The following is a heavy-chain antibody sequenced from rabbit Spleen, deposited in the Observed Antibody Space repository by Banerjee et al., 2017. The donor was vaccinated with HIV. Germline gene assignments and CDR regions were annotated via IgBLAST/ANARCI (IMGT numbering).Heavy chain of an antibody. CDR1: GFSFSSSYW. J-gene: IGHJ4*01. D-gene: IGHD6-1*01. Sequence: QEQLEESGGDLVKPEGSLTLTCTASGFSFSSSYWICWVRQAPGKGLEWIACIYGGSSGATHYASWAKGRFTISRTSSTTVTLQMTSLTAADTATYFCVREAGYGGYGDANLWGPGTLVTVS. V-gene: IGHV1S45*01. CDR2: IYGGSSGAT. CDR3: VREAGYGGYGDANL.